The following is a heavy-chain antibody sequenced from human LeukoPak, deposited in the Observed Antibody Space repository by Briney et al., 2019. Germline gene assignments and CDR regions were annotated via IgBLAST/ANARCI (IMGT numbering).Heavy chain of an antibody. Sequence: PSETLSLTCTVSGGSISSYYWSWIRQPPGKGLEWIGYIYYSGSTNYNPSLKSRVTISVDTSKNQFSLKLSSVTAAATAVYHCARLSTADYCYYYMDVWGKGTTVTLSS. D-gene: IGHD5/OR15-5a*01. CDR1: GGSISSYY. V-gene: IGHV4-59*01. CDR2: IYYSGST. J-gene: IGHJ6*03. CDR3: ARLSTADYCYYYMDV.